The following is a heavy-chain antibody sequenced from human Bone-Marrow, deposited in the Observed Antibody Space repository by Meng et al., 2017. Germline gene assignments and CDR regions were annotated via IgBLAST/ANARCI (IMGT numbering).Heavy chain of an antibody. CDR2: IYYSGST. J-gene: IGHJ6*02. V-gene: IGHV4-59*01. CDR3: ARDRWVVGWYDYYYYYGMDV. CDR1: GVSISSYY. D-gene: IGHD6-19*01. Sequence: SETLSLTCTVSGVSISSYYWSWIRQPPGKGLEWIGYIYYSGSTNYNPSLKSRVTISVDTSKNQFSLKLSSVTAADTAVYYCARDRWVVGWYDYYYYYGMDVWGQGTTVTVSS.